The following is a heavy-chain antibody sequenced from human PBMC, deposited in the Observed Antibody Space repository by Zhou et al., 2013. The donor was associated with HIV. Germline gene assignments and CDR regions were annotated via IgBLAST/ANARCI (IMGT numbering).Heavy chain of an antibody. D-gene: IGHD6-13*01. CDR1: GGTFSSYA. V-gene: IGHV1-69*05. CDR2: IIPIFGTA. Sequence: QVQLVQSGAEVKKPGSSVKVSCKASGGTFSSYAISWVRQAPGQGLEWMGGIIPIFGTANYAQKFQGRVTITTDESTSTAYMELSSLRSEDTAVYYCARGTAVVFSQQLVLDYYYYYMDVWGKGTTVTVSS. J-gene: IGHJ6*03. CDR3: ARGTAVVFSQQLVLDYYYYYMDV.